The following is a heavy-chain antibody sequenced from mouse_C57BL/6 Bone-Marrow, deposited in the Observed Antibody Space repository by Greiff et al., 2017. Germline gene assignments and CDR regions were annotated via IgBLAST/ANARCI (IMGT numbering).Heavy chain of an antibody. CDR3: ARYYYGFGY. CDR1: GYTFTNYW. V-gene: IGHV1-63*01. Sequence: VHLVESGAELVRPGTSVKMSCKASGYTFTNYWIGWAKQRPGHGLEWIGDIYPGGGYTNYNEKFKGKATLTADKSSSTAYMQFSSLTSEDSAIYYCARYYYGFGYWGQGTLVTVSA. D-gene: IGHD1-1*01. CDR2: IYPGGGYT. J-gene: IGHJ3*01.